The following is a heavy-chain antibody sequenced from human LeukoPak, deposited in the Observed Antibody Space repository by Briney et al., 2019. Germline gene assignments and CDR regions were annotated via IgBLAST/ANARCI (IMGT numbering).Heavy chain of an antibody. CDR3: ARPFVDLDWFGSGY. CDR1: GFTFSSYA. V-gene: IGHV3-7*01. J-gene: IGHJ4*02. D-gene: IGHD3/OR15-3a*01. Sequence: PGGSLRLSCAASGFTFSSYAMSWVRQAPGKGLEWVANIKQDGSEKYYVDSVKGRFTISRDNPKNSLYLQMNNLRAEDTAVYYCARPFVDLDWFGSGYWGQGNLVTVSS. CDR2: IKQDGSEK.